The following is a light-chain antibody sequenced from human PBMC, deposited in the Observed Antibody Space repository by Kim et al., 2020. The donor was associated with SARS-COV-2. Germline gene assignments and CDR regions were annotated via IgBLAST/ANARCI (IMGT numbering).Light chain of an antibody. V-gene: IGKV4-1*01. Sequence: DIVMTQSPDSLAVSLGERATINCKSSQSVLYSSNNKNYLAWYQQKPGQPPKLLIYWASTRESGVPDRFSGSGSGTDFTLTISSLQAEDVAVYYCQQNYRTPPTFGGGTKLEI. CDR1: QSVLYSSNNKNY. CDR3: QQNYRTPPT. J-gene: IGKJ4*01. CDR2: WAS.